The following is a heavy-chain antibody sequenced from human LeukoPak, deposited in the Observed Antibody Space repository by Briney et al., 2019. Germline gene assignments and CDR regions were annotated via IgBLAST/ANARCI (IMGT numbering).Heavy chain of an antibody. J-gene: IGHJ4*02. CDR3: ARVQVDYDPSRWDFDY. CDR2: ISSSSSYI. Sequence: GGSLRLSCAASGFTFSSYSMNWVRQAPGKGLEWVSSISSSSSYIYYADSVKGRFTISRDNAKNSLYLQMNSLRAEDTAVYYCARVQVDYDPSRWDFDYWGQGTLVTVSS. D-gene: IGHD3-3*01. CDR1: GFTFSSYS. V-gene: IGHV3-21*01.